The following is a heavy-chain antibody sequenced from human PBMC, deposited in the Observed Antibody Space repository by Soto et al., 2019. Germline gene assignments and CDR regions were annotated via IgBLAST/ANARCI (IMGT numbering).Heavy chain of an antibody. CDR3: ARESDTAMVPFDY. J-gene: IGHJ4*02. V-gene: IGHV3-48*02. D-gene: IGHD5-18*01. CDR2: ISSSSSTR. CDR1: GFTFSSYS. Sequence: EVQLVESGGGLVQPGGSLRLSCAASGFTFSSYSMNWVRQAPGKGLEWVSYISSSSSTRYYADSVKGRFTISRDNAKNSLYLQMNSLRDDDTAVYYCARESDTAMVPFDYWGQGTLVTVSS.